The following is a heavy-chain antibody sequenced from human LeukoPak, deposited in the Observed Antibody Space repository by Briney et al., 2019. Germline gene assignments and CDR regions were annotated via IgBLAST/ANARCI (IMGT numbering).Heavy chain of an antibody. CDR1: GGSISSGGYY. D-gene: IGHD1-26*01. J-gene: IGHJ4*02. CDR3: ARGEGSGSYYYFDY. Sequence: SQTLSLTCTVSGGSISSGGYYWSWIRQHPGKGLEWIGYIYYSGSTYYNPSLKSRVTISVDTSKNQFSLKLSSVTAADTAVYYCARGEGSGSYYYFDYWGQGTLVTVSS. CDR2: IYYSGST. V-gene: IGHV4-31*03.